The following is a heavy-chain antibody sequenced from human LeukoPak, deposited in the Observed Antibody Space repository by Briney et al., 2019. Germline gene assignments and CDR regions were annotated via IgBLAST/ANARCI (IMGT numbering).Heavy chain of an antibody. CDR1: GGSFSGYY. CDR3: ARGRFRLSNDY. CDR2: INHSGST. Sequence: PSETLSLTCAVYGGSFSGYYWSWIRQPPGKGLEWIGEINHSGSTNYNPSLKSRVTISVDTSKNQFSLKLSSVTAADTAVYYCARGRFRLSNDYWGQRTLVTVSS. V-gene: IGHV4-34*01. D-gene: IGHD3-16*02. J-gene: IGHJ4*02.